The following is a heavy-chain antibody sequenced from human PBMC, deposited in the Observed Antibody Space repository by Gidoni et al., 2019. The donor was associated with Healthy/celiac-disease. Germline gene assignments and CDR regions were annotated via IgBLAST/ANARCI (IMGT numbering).Heavy chain of an antibody. D-gene: IGHD5-18*01. V-gene: IGHV3-53*01. Sequence: EVQLVASGGGLIQHGGSLSVSCAASGFTVSSNYMSWVRQGPGKGLEWVSVIYSGGSTYYADSVKGRLNISRDNSKNTLYLQMNSLRAEDTAVYYCARGRSYGYYYYYYMDVWGKGTTVTVSS. CDR1: GFTVSSNY. J-gene: IGHJ6*03. CDR2: IYSGGST. CDR3: ARGRSYGYYYYYYMDV.